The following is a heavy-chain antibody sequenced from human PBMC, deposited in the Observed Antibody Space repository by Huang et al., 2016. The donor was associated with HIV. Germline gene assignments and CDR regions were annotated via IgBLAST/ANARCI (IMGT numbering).Heavy chain of an antibody. Sequence: QVQLYPWGAGLFRPSETLSLTCAVYRGSLSGYYWSVIRQSPEKGLEWIGEINYSVTINYNPSLKSRVTIAVDTSKKQLSLKLKSVTAADTAVYYCAREVMTSFGGPFDPWGQGTLVAVSS. CDR3: AREVMTSFGGPFDP. CDR1: RGSLSGYY. V-gene: IGHV4-34*01. J-gene: IGHJ5*02. D-gene: IGHD3-16*01. CDR2: INYSVTI.